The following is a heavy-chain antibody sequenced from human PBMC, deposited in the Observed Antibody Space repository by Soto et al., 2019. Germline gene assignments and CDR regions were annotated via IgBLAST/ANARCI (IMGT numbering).Heavy chain of an antibody. J-gene: IGHJ4*02. Sequence: SGPTLVNPTQTLTLTCTFSGFSLSTSGMCVSWIRQPPGKALEWLARIDWDDDEYFSTSLKTRLTISKDTSKNQVVLTMTNMAPVDTATYYCARSAAAGRYYFDSWGQGTLVTVSS. CDR2: IDWDDDE. D-gene: IGHD6-13*01. CDR1: GFSLSTSGMC. V-gene: IGHV2-70*11. CDR3: ARSAAAGRYYFDS.